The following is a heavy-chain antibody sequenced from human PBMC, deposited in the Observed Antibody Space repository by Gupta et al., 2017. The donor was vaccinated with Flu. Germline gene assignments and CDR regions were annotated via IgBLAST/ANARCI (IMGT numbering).Heavy chain of an antibody. CDR2: ISSSSSYI. Sequence: EVQLVESGGGLVKPGGSLRLSCAASGFTFSSYSMNWVRQAPGKGLEWVSSISSSSSYIYYADSVKGRFTISRDNAKNSLYLQMNSLRAEDTAVYYCARDNSTYSSGSLFGYWGQGTLVTVSS. CDR1: GFTFSSYS. V-gene: IGHV3-21*01. D-gene: IGHD6-19*01. CDR3: ARDNSTYSSGSLFGY. J-gene: IGHJ4*02.